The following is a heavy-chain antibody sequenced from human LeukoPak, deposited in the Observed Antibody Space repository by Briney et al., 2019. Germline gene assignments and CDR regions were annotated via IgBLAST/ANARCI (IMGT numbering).Heavy chain of an antibody. Sequence: PGGSLRLSCAASGFTFSSYGMHWVRQAPGKGLEWVAFIRYDGSNKYYADSVKGRFTISRDNSKNTLYLQMNSLRAEDTAVYYCAKGRIATENWFDPWSQGTLVTVSS. CDR3: AKGRIATENWFDP. CDR2: IRYDGSNK. J-gene: IGHJ5*02. V-gene: IGHV3-30*02. CDR1: GFTFSSYG. D-gene: IGHD1-26*01.